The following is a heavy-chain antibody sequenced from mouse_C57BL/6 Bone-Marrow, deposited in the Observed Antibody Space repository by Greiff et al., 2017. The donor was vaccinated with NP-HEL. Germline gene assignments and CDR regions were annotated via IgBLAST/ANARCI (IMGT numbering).Heavy chain of an antibody. CDR3: ARPLRDRYWYFDV. Sequence: QVQLKQPGAELVKPGASVKLSCKASGYTFTSYWMHWVKQRPGRGLEWIGRIDPNSGGTKYNEKFKSKATLTVDKPSSTAYMQLSSLTSEDSAVYYCARPLRDRYWYFDVWGTGTTVTVSS. J-gene: IGHJ1*03. CDR1: GYTFTSYW. V-gene: IGHV1-72*01. D-gene: IGHD3-2*02. CDR2: IDPNSGGT.